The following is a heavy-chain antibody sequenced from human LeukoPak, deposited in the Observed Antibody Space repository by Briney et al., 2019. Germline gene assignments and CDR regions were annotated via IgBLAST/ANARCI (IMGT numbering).Heavy chain of an antibody. CDR2: ISGSAGST. CDR1: GFTFSNYA. V-gene: IGHV3-23*01. Sequence: PGGSLRLSCAASGFTFSNYAMSWVRQAPGKGLEWVSAISGSAGSTYYTDSVKGRFTISRDNSKNTLYLQMNSLRAQEPALYFRAKGGVSGVICWNYFDLWGQGTLVTVSS. J-gene: IGHJ4*02. D-gene: IGHD3-10*01. CDR3: AKGGVSGVICWNYFDL.